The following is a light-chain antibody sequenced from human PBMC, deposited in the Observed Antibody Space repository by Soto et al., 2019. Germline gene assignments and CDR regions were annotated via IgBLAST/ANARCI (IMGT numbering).Light chain of an antibody. CDR1: QSVSSY. CDR3: QQYGSSPIT. V-gene: IGKV3-20*01. Sequence: EIVWAQSPATLSLSPGERTTLACRSSQSVSSYFAWYQQKPGQPPRLLIYEASNRATGIPARFSGSGSGTDFTLTISRLEPEDFAVYYCQQYGSSPITFGQGTRLEIK. CDR2: EAS. J-gene: IGKJ5*01.